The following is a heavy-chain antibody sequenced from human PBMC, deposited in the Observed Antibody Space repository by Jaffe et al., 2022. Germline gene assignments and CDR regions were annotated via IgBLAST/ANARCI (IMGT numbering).Heavy chain of an antibody. CDR2: ISGSGGTT. V-gene: IGHV3-23*01. J-gene: IGHJ4*02. CDR3: AKARGWWDFDY. D-gene: IGHD6-19*01. Sequence: EVQLLESGGGLVQPGGSLRLSCAASGFTFSSNSMNWVRQAPGKGLEWVSCISGSGGTTYYADSVKGRFTISRDISKNTLYLQMDSLRAEDTAIYYCAKARGWWDFDYWGQGTLVTVSS. CDR1: GFTFSSNS.